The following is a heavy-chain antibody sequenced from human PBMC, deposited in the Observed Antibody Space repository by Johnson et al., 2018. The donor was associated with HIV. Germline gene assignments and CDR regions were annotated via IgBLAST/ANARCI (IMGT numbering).Heavy chain of an antibody. CDR2: IWYDGSNK. D-gene: IGHD1-1*01. CDR1: GFTFSSYG. V-gene: IGHV3-33*01. J-gene: IGHJ3*02. CDR3: ATSTASDAFDI. Sequence: QVRLVESGGGVVQPGRSLRLSCAASGFTFSSYGMHWVRQAPGKGLEWVAVIWYDGSNKNYADSVKGRFTISRDNSKNTLYLQMNSLRAEDTAVYYCATSTASDAFDIWGQGTMVTVSS.